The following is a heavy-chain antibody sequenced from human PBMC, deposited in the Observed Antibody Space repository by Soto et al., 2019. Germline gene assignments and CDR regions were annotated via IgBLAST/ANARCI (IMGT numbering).Heavy chain of an antibody. Sequence: GSLRLSCLASGFTFNTYSMNWVRQAPGKGLEWVASISGRSNFIYYSDSMKGRFTISRDNVRNSLYLQMSSLRVEDTAVYYCVRDSPPRHATSDQSFDYWGQGTRVTVSS. V-gene: IGHV3-21*01. D-gene: IGHD2-2*01. CDR3: VRDSPPRHATSDQSFDY. CDR2: ISGRSNFI. J-gene: IGHJ4*02. CDR1: GFTFNTYS.